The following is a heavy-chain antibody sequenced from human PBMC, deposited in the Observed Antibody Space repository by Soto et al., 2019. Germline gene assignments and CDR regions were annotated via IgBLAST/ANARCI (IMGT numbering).Heavy chain of an antibody. Sequence: GGSLRLSCAASGFTFSGYYMTWIRQSPGKGLEWVSYISSTSGTISYADSVKGRFTLSRDNAKNSLYLQMISLRAEETDVYYCARAMSRSPTAFDHWGQGALVAVSS. CDR3: ARAMSRSPTAFDH. D-gene: IGHD1-1*01. CDR2: ISSTSGTI. CDR1: GFTFSGYY. J-gene: IGHJ4*02. V-gene: IGHV3-11*01.